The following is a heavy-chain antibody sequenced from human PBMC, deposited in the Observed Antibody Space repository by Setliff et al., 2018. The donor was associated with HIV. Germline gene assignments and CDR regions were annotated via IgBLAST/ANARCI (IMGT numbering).Heavy chain of an antibody. J-gene: IGHJ6*02. Sequence: ASVKVSCKASGYTFTEYYIHWVRQAPGQGLEWMGWINPNSGGTNYAQKFQGRVTMTRDTSISTAYMELSRLRSDDTAVYYCARSGYSSSWYLDYYYYYGMDVWGQGTTVTVSS. CDR2: INPNSGGT. CDR1: GYTFTEYY. CDR3: ARSGYSSSWYLDYYYYYGMDV. V-gene: IGHV1-2*02. D-gene: IGHD6-13*01.